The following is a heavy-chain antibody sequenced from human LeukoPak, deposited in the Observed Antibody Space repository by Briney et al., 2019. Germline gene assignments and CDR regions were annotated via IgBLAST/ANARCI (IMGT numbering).Heavy chain of an antibody. CDR3: ARAEWDIVVVPAAAFDY. V-gene: IGHV3-7*03. D-gene: IGHD2-2*01. CDR1: GFTFSSYW. CDR2: TRQDGSEK. J-gene: IGHJ4*02. Sequence: GGSLRLSCAASGFTFSSYWMSWVRQAPGKGLEWVANTRQDGSEKYYVDSVKGRFTISRDNAKNSLYLQMNSLRAEDTAVYYCARAEWDIVVVPAAAFDYWGQGTLVTVSS.